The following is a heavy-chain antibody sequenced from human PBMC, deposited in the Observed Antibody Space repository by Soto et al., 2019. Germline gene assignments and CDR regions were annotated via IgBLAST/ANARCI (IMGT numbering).Heavy chain of an antibody. V-gene: IGHV1-2*02. D-gene: IGHD3-10*01. CDR3: ARDNGVTLVRGVKFAFDI. Sequence: QVHLVQSGAEVKKPGASVKVSCKASGYTFTDSYIHWVRQAPGQGLEWMGCINPNSGDTKFVQTFQDRVTMTRDTSISTAYMDLSRLRSDDTAVYYCARDNGVTLVRGVKFAFDIWGQGTVVTVSS. CDR1: GYTFTDSY. J-gene: IGHJ3*02. CDR2: INPNSGDT.